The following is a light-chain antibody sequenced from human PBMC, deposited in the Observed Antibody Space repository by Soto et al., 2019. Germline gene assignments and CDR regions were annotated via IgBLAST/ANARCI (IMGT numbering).Light chain of an antibody. CDR2: EVN. V-gene: IGLV2-8*01. CDR1: SSDVGGNDY. Sequence: QSALTQPPSASGSPGQSVTISCTGASSDVGGNDYVSWYQHHPGKVPQLMIFEVNKRPSGVPHRFSGSKSGNTASLTVSGLQAEDEDDYYCCSYGFAGSDYLVFGGGTKLTVL. CDR3: CSYGFAGSDYLV. J-gene: IGLJ3*02.